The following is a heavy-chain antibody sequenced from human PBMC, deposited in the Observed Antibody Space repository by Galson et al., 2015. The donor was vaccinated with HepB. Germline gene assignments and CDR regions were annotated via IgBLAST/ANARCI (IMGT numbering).Heavy chain of an antibody. CDR1: GFTFSNYG. J-gene: IGHJ6*02. Sequence: SVKVSCKASGFTFSNYGFNWVRQAPGQGLEWMAWINAGNGNAKYSKKLQDRVTISRDTSAGTAYMELSRLISEDTALYFCATARLGFCRGGSCYPTFYDAMDGWGQGTTVIVSS. CDR2: INAGNGNA. D-gene: IGHD2-15*01. CDR3: ATARLGFCRGGSCYPTFYDAMDG. V-gene: IGHV1-3*01.